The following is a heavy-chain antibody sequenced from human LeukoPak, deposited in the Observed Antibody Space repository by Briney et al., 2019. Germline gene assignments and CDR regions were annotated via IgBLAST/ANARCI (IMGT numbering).Heavy chain of an antibody. CDR1: GFTFSSYA. D-gene: IGHD1-1*01. CDR3: VKDVNWSTY. Sequence: GGSLRLSCAASGFTFSSYAMIWVRHAPGKGLGWVSVISGNGDTTSYADSVKGRFTIARDNSRNTVYLQMNSLRGDDTAVYYCVKDVNWSTYWGQGTLVTVSS. CDR2: ISGNGDTT. V-gene: IGHV3-23*01. J-gene: IGHJ4*02.